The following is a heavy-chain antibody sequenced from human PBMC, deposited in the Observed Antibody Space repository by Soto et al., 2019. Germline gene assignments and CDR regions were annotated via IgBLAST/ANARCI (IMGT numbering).Heavy chain of an antibody. J-gene: IGHJ4*02. V-gene: IGHV3-7*05. CDR2: IKQDGSEK. CDR1: GFAFSSYW. Sequence: PGGSLRLSCAASGFAFSSYWMSWVRQAPGKGLEWVANIKQDGSEKYYVDSVKGRFTISRDNAKNSLYLQMNSLRAEDTAVYYCAREYGYCSSTSCYIFFDYWGQGTLVTVSS. D-gene: IGHD2-2*02. CDR3: AREYGYCSSTSCYIFFDY.